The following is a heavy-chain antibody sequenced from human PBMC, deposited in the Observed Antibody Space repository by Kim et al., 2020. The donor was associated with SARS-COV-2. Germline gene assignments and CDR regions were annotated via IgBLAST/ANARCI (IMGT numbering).Heavy chain of an antibody. CDR1: GGSISSYY. CDR3: ARDQYYYGSGSYYNRGYYYYGMDV. V-gene: IGHV4-59*01. Sequence: SETLSLTCTVSGGSISSYYWSWIRQPPGKGLEWIGYIYYSGSTNYNPSLKSRVTISVDTSKNQFSLKLSSVTAADTAVYYCARDQYYYGSGSYYNRGYYYYGMDVWGQGTTVTVSS. J-gene: IGHJ6*02. CDR2: IYYSGST. D-gene: IGHD3-10*01.